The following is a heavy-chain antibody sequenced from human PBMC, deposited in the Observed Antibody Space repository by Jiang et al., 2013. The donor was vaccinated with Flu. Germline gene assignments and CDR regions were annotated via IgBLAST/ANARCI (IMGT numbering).Heavy chain of an antibody. D-gene: IGHD6-13*01. V-gene: IGHV1-8*01. Sequence: VQLVESGAEVKKPGASVKVSCKASGYTFTSYDINWVRQATGQGLEWMGWMNPNSGNTGYAQKFQGRVTMTRNTSISTAYMELSSLRSEDTAVYYCARERYSSRGYYYGMDVWGQGTTVTVSS. J-gene: IGHJ6*02. CDR2: MNPNSGNT. CDR1: GYTFTSYD. CDR3: ARERYSSRGYYYGMDV.